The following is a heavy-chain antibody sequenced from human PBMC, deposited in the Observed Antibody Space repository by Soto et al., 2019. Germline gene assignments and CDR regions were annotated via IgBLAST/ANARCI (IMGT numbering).Heavy chain of an antibody. D-gene: IGHD3-16*02. CDR2: ITSSGSTI. CDR3: ARVAIASGGVIAVTYALDV. CDR1: GFTFSSYS. V-gene: IGHV3-48*02. Sequence: GGSLSLSCAASGFTFSSYSMNWVRQAPGKGLEWVSYITSSGSTIYYADSVKGRFTVSRDNAKNSLFLQMNSLRDEDTAVYYCARVAIASGGVIAVTYALDVWGQGTTVTVSS. J-gene: IGHJ6*02.